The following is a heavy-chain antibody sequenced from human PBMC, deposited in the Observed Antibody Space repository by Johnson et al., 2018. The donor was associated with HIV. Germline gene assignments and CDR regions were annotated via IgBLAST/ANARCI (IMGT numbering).Heavy chain of an antibody. D-gene: IGHD1-1*01. CDR1: GFTFSSYA. J-gene: IGHJ3*02. Sequence: VQLVESGGGVVQPGRSLRLSCAASGFTFSSYAMHWVRQAPGKGLEWISGINWNGHGTGYADSVKGRFTVCRNNAKNSLYLQMNSLKAEDTAVYYCARDGSNFGAYDIWGQ. CDR3: ARDGSNFGAYDI. CDR2: INWNGHGT. V-gene: IGHV3-20*04.